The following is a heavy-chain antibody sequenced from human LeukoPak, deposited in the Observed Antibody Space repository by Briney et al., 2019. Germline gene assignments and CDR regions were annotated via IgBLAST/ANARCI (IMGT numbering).Heavy chain of an antibody. J-gene: IGHJ4*02. CDR1: GYSISSGYY. Sequence: PSETLSLTCTVSGYSISSGYYWGWIRQPPGKGLEWIGSIYHSGSTYYNPSLKSRVTISVDTSKNQFSLKLSSVTAADTAVYYCARDRWDGSGSYDYWGQGTLVTVSS. V-gene: IGHV4-38-2*02. CDR3: ARDRWDGSGSYDY. CDR2: IYHSGST. D-gene: IGHD3-10*01.